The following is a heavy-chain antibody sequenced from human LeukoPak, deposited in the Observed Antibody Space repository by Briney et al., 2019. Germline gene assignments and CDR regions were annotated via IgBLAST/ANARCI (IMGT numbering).Heavy chain of an antibody. CDR2: ISYDGSNK. V-gene: IGHV3-30*18. Sequence: GGSLRLSCAASGFTFSSYGMHWVRQAPGKGLEWVAVISYDGSNKYYADSVKGRFTISRDNSKNTLYLQMNSLRAEDTAVYYCAKIKGITMVRGVQIDHWGQGTLVTVSS. CDR3: AKIKGITMVRGVQIDH. CDR1: GFTFSSYG. D-gene: IGHD3-10*01. J-gene: IGHJ4*02.